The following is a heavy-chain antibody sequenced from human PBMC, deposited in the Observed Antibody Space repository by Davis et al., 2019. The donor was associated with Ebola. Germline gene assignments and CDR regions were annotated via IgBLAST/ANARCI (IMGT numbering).Heavy chain of an antibody. J-gene: IGHJ4*02. Sequence: ASVKVSCKASGYTFTSYGISWVRQAPGQGLEWMGWINPNSGGTNYAQKFQGRVTMTRDTSISTAYMELSRLRSDDTAVYYCARDPGYDYGFDYWGQGTLVTVSS. D-gene: IGHD4-17*01. CDR3: ARDPGYDYGFDY. CDR1: GYTFTSYG. V-gene: IGHV1-2*02. CDR2: INPNSGGT.